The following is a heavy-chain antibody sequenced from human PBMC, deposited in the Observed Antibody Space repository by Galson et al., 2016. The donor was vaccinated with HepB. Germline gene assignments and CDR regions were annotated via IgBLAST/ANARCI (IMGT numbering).Heavy chain of an antibody. D-gene: IGHD3-16*01. CDR2: TSYDGETK. CDR1: GFTFSIEA. CDR3: AKDWGLGV. V-gene: IGHV3-30-3*02. Sequence: LRLSCAASGFTFSIEAMYWVRQAPDKGLEFVAATSYDGETKYYADSVRGRFTISRDNSKNTLYLRMNSLRVEDTALYYCAKDWGLGVWGQGTTVTVSS. J-gene: IGHJ6*02.